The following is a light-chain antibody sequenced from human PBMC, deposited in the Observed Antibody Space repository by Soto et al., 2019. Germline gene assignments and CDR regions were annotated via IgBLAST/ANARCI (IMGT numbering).Light chain of an antibody. J-gene: IGKJ4*01. CDR2: AAS. CDR1: QSVGTS. Sequence: DIVLTQSPATLSLSPGERATLSCTASQSVGTSLAWYKQQPGQAPRLLIFAASTRAAGIPARFSGSGSGTEFTLTINSLQSEDFAVYYCQQYNNWVTFGGGTKVDIK. V-gene: IGKV3D-15*01. CDR3: QQYNNWVT.